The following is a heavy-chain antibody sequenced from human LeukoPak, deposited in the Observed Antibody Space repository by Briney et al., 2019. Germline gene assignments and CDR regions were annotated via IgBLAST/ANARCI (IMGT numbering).Heavy chain of an antibody. D-gene: IGHD4-17*01. CDR3: ARDRSTTVTTYYGFDY. CDR1: GFTFSSYS. V-gene: IGHV3-21*01. CDR2: ISSSSSYI. J-gene: IGHJ4*02. Sequence: PGGSLRLSCAASGFTFSSYSMNWVRQAPGKGLEWVSSISSSSSYIYYADSVKGRFTISRDNAKNSLYLQMNSLRAKDTAVYYCARDRSTTVTTYYGFDYWGQGTLVTVSS.